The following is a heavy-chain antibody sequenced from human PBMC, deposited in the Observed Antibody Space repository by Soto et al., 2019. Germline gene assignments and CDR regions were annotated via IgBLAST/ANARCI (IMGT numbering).Heavy chain of an antibody. CDR3: ARGPIYCSSTSCSDHYYYYYGMDV. Sequence: ASVKVSCKASGGTFSTSAITWVRKAPGQGLEWMGGIIHILGTTKTAQKFKGRIIITADESTTTAYMELSSLRSEDTAMYYCARGPIYCSSTSCSDHYYYYYGMDVWGQGTTVTVSS. CDR1: GGTFSTSA. D-gene: IGHD2-2*01. CDR2: IIHILGTT. V-gene: IGHV1-69*13. J-gene: IGHJ6*02.